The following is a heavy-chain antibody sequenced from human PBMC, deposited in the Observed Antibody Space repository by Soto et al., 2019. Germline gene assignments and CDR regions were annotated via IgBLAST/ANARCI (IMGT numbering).Heavy chain of an antibody. CDR3: ARDVSRIAAAAESYYYYYMDV. CDR1: GFTFSSYW. CDR2: IKQDGSEK. D-gene: IGHD6-13*01. J-gene: IGHJ6*03. V-gene: IGHV3-7*01. Sequence: PGGSLRLSCAASGFTFSSYWMSWVRQAPGKGLEWVANIKQDGSEKYYVDSVKGRFTISRDNAKNSLYLQMNSLRAEDTAVYYCARDVSRIAAAAESYYYYYMDVWGKGTTVTVSS.